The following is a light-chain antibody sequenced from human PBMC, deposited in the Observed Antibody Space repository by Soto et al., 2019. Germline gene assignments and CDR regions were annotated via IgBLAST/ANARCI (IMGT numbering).Light chain of an antibody. CDR3: QQYGSSPPWT. CDR2: GAS. CDR1: QSVSSSY. V-gene: IGKV3-20*01. Sequence: EIVLTQSPGTLSLSPGERATLSCRASQSVSSSYLAWYQQKPGQAPRLLIYGASSRATAIPDRFSGSVSGTGFTLTISRLEPEDFAVYYCQQYGSSPPWTFGQGTKVEIK. J-gene: IGKJ1*01.